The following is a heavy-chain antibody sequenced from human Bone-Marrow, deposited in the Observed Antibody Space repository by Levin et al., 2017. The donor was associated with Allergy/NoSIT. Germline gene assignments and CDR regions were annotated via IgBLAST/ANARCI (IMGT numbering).Heavy chain of an antibody. CDR1: GFIFSSYT. V-gene: IGHV3-48*02. CDR3: ASFYGSGSYYKA. D-gene: IGHD3-10*01. J-gene: IGHJ5*02. CDR2: ISSSGSTI. Sequence: GGSLRLSCVASGFIFSSYTMNWVRQAPGKGLEWVSYISSSGSTIYYADSVKGRFIVSRDNAENSLFLQMNSLRDEDTAVYYCASFYGSGSYYKAWGQGTLVTVSS.